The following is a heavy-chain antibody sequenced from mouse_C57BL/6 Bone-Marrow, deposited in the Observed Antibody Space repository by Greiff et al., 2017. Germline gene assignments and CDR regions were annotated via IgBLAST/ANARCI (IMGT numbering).Heavy chain of an antibody. CDR1: GYSFTDYY. CDR3: ARCYDYDCAMDY. J-gene: IGHJ4*01. V-gene: IGHV1-39*01. D-gene: IGHD2-4*01. CDR2: INPNYGTT. Sequence: VQLQQSGPELVMPGASVKLSCKASGYSFTDYYMHWVKPGPGQGLEWLGVINPNYGTTSYNQKFKGKATLTVDQSSSTAYMQLISLTSEDSAVYDGARCYDYDCAMDYGGRGTAATVSA.